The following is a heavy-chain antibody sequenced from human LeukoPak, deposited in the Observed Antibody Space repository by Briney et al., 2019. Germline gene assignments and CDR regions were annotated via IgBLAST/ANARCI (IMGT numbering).Heavy chain of an antibody. J-gene: IGHJ4*02. CDR1: GGSASSTTYY. CDR3: ARYVVYGSGKYYFDY. D-gene: IGHD3-10*01. CDR2: INYSGST. V-gene: IGHV4-39*01. Sequence: SETLSLTCTVSGGSASSTTYYWSWIRHPPGKGLEWIASINYSGSTYYNPSLKSRVTISVDTSENQFSLKLSSVTAADTAVYYCARYVVYGSGKYYFDYWGQGTLVTVSS.